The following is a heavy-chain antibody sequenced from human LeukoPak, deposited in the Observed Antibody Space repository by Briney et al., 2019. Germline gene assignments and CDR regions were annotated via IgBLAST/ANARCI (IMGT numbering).Heavy chain of an antibody. CDR1: GFTFSHYG. D-gene: IGHD4-11*01. CDR2: IWNDGSNN. CDR3: AKDAQRGFDYSNSLEY. J-gene: IGHJ4*02. Sequence: PGGSLRLSCAASGFTFSHYGMHWVRQAPGKGLEWVAIIWNDGSNNYYADSVKGRFTISRDNSKNTLYQQMNSLRAEDTAVYYCAKDAQRGFDYSNSLEYWGQGTLVTVSS. V-gene: IGHV3-33*06.